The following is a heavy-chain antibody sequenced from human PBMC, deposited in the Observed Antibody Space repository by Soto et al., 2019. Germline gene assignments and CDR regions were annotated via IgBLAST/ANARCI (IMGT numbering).Heavy chain of an antibody. D-gene: IGHD2-15*01. J-gene: IGHJ6*02. Sequence: SETLSLTCAVYGGSFSGYYWSWIRQPPGKGLEWIGENNHSGSTNYNPSLKSRVTISVDTSKNQFSLKLSSVTAADTAVYYCARVKRIVVVVAATPYYYYGMDVWGQGTTVTVSS. CDR3: ARVKRIVVVVAATPYYYYGMDV. V-gene: IGHV4-34*01. CDR1: GGSFSGYY. CDR2: NNHSGST.